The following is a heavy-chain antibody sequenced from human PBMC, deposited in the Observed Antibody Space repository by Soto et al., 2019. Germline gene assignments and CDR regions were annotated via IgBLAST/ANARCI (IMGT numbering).Heavy chain of an antibody. V-gene: IGHV3-30*03. CDR3: ATEISTYYYDSSGQDLDY. D-gene: IGHD3-22*01. J-gene: IGHJ4*02. Sequence: GGSLRLSCAASGFTFSSYGMHWVRQAPGKGLEWVAVISYDGSNKYYADSVKGRFTISRDNSKNTLYLQMNSLRAEDTAVYYCATEISTYYYDSSGQDLDYWGQGTLITVSP. CDR2: ISYDGSNK. CDR1: GFTFSSYG.